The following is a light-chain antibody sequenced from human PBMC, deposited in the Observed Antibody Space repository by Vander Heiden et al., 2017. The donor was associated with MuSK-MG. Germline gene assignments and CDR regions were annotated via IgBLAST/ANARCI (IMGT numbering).Light chain of an antibody. CDR3: QQLNSYP. CDR1: QGIGSY. J-gene: IGKJ2*01. CDR2: AAS. V-gene: IGKV1-9*01. Sequence: DIQLTQSPSFLSASVGDRVTITCRASQGIGSYLAWYQQNPGEAPKLLIYAASALRSGVPSRFSGSGSGTEFTLTISSLQPEDFATYYCQQLNSYPFGQGTKLEIK.